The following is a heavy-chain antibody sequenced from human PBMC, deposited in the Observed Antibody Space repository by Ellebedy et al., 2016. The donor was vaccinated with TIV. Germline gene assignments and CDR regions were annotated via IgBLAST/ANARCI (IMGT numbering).Heavy chain of an antibody. CDR2: INSDGSST. CDR1: GFTFSSYW. V-gene: IGHV3-74*01. D-gene: IGHD3-16*01. J-gene: IGHJ5*02. Sequence: GESLKISCAASGFTFSSYWMHWVRQSPGKGLVWVSRINSDGSSTSYADSVKGRFTISRDNAKKPLYLQMNSLRAEDTDVYYCARGGTRGWFDPWGKGTLVTVSS. CDR3: ARGGTRGWFDP.